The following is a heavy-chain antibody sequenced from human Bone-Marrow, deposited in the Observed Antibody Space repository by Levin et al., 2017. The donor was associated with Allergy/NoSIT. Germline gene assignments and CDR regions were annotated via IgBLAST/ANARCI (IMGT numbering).Heavy chain of an antibody. CDR3: AREYLGGYCSSTSCSNWFDP. CDR2: IIPILGIA. J-gene: IGHJ5*02. Sequence: GGSLRLSCKASGGTFSSYTISWVRQAPGQGLEWMGRIIPILGIANYAQKFQGRVTITADKSTSTAYMELSSLRSEDTAVYYCAREYLGGYCSSTSCSNWFDPWGQGTLVTVSS. D-gene: IGHD2-2*01. V-gene: IGHV1-69*04. CDR1: GGTFSSYT.